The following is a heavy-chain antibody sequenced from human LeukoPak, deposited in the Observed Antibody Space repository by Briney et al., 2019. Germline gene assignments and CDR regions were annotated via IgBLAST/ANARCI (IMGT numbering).Heavy chain of an antibody. D-gene: IGHD3-9*01. CDR2: ISGSGGST. V-gene: IGHV3-23*01. CDR1: GFTFSSYA. Sequence: GGSLRLSCAASGFTFSSYAMSWVRQAPGKGLEWASAISGSGGSTYYADSVKGRFTISRDNSKNTLYLQMNSLRAEDTAVYYCAKDPTPLRYFDYQTDYWGQGTLVTVSS. J-gene: IGHJ4*02. CDR3: AKDPTPLRYFDYQTDY.